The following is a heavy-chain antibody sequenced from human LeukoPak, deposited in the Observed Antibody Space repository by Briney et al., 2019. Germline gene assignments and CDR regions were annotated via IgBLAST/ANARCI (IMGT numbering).Heavy chain of an antibody. J-gene: IGHJ4*02. D-gene: IGHD3-10*01. Sequence: SETLSLTCAVYGGSFSGYYWGWIRRPPGKGLEWIGEINHSGSTNYNPSLKSRVTISVDTSKNQFSLKLSSVTAADTAVYYCARDRYYGSGSYEDYWGQGTLVTVSS. CDR2: INHSGST. V-gene: IGHV4-34*01. CDR1: GGSFSGYY. CDR3: ARDRYYGSGSYEDY.